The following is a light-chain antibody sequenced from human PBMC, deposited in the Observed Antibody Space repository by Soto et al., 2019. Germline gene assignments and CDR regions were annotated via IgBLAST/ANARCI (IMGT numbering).Light chain of an antibody. V-gene: IGKV4-1*01. J-gene: IGKJ1*01. CDR3: QQYYDTPTT. CDR2: WAS. CDR1: QSVLHSSNNKMY. Sequence: IVMTQSPDSLAVSLGEMATLNCKSSQSVLHSSNNKMYLAWYQQKPGQPPKLLIYWASIRESGVPDRISGSGSGTDFTRTIGSLQAEDVAVYYCQQYYDTPTTFGQGTKVEIK.